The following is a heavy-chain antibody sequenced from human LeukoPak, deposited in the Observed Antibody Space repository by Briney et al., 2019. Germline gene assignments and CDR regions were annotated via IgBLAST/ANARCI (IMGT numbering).Heavy chain of an antibody. CDR2: ISSSSTYI. J-gene: IGHJ4*02. Sequence: EGSLRLSCAAPGFTFRGYSMHWVRQAPGKGLEWVSCISSSSTYIFYADSVRGRFAISRDNAKNSLYLQMNSLRADDTAVYYCVRENHGSFDYWGQGSLVTVSS. V-gene: IGHV3-21*01. CDR1: GFTFRGYS. D-gene: IGHD1-14*01. CDR3: VRENHGSFDY.